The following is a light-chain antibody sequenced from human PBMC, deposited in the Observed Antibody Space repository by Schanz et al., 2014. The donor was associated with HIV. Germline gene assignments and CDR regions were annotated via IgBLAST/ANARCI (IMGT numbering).Light chain of an antibody. Sequence: QSALTQPASVSGSPGQSITLSCAGSSSDIGDDNYVSWYQQHAGAAPKLIIYDVNERPSGVSHRFSASKSGNTAFLTISGLQAEDEADYYCSSQTSGSTLVVFGGGTKLTVL. CDR2: DVN. J-gene: IGLJ2*01. CDR1: SSDIGDDNY. V-gene: IGLV2-14*03. CDR3: SSQTSGSTLVV.